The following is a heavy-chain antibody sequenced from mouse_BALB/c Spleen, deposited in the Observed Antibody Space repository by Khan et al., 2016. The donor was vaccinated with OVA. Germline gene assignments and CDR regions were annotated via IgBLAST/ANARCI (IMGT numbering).Heavy chain of an antibody. CDR1: GFNIKDTY. CDR3: ARMNA. Sequence: EVQLQEPGAELVKPGASVKLSCTASGFNIKDTYMHWVKQRPEQGLEWIGRIDPANGNTKYDPKSQGKATITADTSSNTAYLQLSSLAAEGTAVYYCARMNAWCQGTTLTVSS. J-gene: IGHJ2*01. V-gene: IGHV14-3*02. CDR2: IDPANGNT.